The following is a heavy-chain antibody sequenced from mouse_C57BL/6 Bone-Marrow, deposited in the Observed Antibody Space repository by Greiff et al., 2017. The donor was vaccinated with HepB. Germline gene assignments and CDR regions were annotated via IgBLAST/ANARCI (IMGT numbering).Heavy chain of an antibody. CDR1: GYTFTSYW. CDR3: ARFGYYYGSSRVWYFDV. CDR2: IDPSDSET. D-gene: IGHD1-1*01. J-gene: IGHJ1*03. V-gene: IGHV1-52*01. Sequence: QVQLQQPGAELVRPGSSVKLSCKASGYTFTSYWMHWVKQRPIQGLEWIGNIDPSDSETHYNQKFKDKATLTVDKSSSTAYMQLSSLTSEDSAVYYCARFGYYYGSSRVWYFDVWGTGTTVTVSS.